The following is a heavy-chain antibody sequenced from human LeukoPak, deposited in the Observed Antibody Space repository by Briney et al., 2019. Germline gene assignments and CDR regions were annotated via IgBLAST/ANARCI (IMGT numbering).Heavy chain of an antibody. V-gene: IGHV4-61*02. D-gene: IGHD6-6*01. Sequence: SETLSLTCTVSGDSISSGHYYWSWIRQPAGKGLEWIGRIYTSGSTNYNPSLKSRVTISVDTSKNQFSLKLNSVTAADTAVYFCARYSSSSGWFGPWGQGTQVTVSS. CDR3: ARYSSSSGWFGP. CDR2: IYTSGST. J-gene: IGHJ5*01. CDR1: GDSISSGHYY.